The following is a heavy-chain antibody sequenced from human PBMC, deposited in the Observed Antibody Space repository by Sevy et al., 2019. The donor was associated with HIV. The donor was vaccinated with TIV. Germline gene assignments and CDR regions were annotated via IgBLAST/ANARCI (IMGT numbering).Heavy chain of an antibody. CDR3: ARDSDSSVGWGATYY. J-gene: IGHJ4*02. D-gene: IGHD1-26*01. Sequence: GGSLRLSCAASGFTFSSYAMHWVRQAPGKGLEWVAVISYDGSNKYYADSVKGRFTISRDNSKNTLYLQMNSLRAEDTAVYYCARDSDSSVGWGATYYWGQGTLVTVSS. CDR2: ISYDGSNK. CDR1: GFTFSSYA. V-gene: IGHV3-30-3*01.